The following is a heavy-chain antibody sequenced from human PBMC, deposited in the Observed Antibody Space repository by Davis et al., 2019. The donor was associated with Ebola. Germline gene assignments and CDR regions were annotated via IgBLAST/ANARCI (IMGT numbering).Heavy chain of an antibody. J-gene: IGHJ4*02. V-gene: IGHV3-11*04. CDR1: GFTFSSYA. CDR3: AKDYYDSSGRYFDY. Sequence: GGSLRLSCAASGFTFSSYAMSWIRQAPGKGLEWVSYISSSGSTIYYADSVKGRFTISRDNAKNSLYLQMNSLRAEDTAVYYCAKDYYDSSGRYFDYWGQGTLVTVSS. CDR2: ISSSGSTI. D-gene: IGHD3-22*01.